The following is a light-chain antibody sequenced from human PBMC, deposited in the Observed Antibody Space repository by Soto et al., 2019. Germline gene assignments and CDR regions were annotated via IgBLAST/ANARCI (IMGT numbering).Light chain of an antibody. Sequence: QSALTQPPSASGSPGQSVTIPCTGTYSDIGAYNYVSWYQQHPGKAPKLMICEVSNRPSGVSSRFSGSKSGNTASLTISGLRAEDEADYYCTSFTTTSIWVFGGGTKLTVL. CDR1: YSDIGAYNY. J-gene: IGLJ3*02. V-gene: IGLV2-14*01. CDR3: TSFTTTSIWV. CDR2: EVS.